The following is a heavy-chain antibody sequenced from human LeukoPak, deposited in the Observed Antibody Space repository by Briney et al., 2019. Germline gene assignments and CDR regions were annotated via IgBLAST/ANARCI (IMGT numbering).Heavy chain of an antibody. CDR1: GGSFSGYY. J-gene: IGHJ4*02. Sequence: ETLSLTCAVYGGSFSGYYWSWVRQAPGKGLEWVSAISGSGGSTYYADSVKGRFTISRDNSKNTLYLQMNSLRAEDTAVYYCANTLGYCSGGSCYFWYWGQGTLVTVSS. CDR3: ANTLGYCSGGSCYFWY. V-gene: IGHV3-23*01. D-gene: IGHD2-15*01. CDR2: ISGSGGST.